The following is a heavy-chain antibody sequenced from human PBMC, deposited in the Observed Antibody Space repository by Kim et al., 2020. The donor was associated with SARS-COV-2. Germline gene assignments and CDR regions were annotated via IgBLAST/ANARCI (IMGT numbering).Heavy chain of an antibody. CDR2: ISGSGGST. J-gene: IGHJ6*02. V-gene: IGHV3-23*01. CDR3: AKDLSIAAARRLLMDV. D-gene: IGHD6-13*01. Sequence: GGSLRLSCAASGFTFSSYAMSWVRQAPGKGLEWVSAISGSGGSTYYADSVKGRFTISRDNSKNTLYLQMNSLRAEDTAVYYCAKDLSIAAARRLLMDVWGQGTTVTVSS. CDR1: GFTFSSYA.